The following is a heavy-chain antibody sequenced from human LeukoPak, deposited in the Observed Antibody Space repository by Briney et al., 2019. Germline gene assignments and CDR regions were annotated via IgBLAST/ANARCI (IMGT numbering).Heavy chain of an antibody. J-gene: IGHJ4*02. D-gene: IGHD3-10*01. Sequence: SETLSLTCAVYGGSFSGYYWSWIRQPPGKGLEWIGEINHSGSTNYNPSLKSRVTISVDTSKNQFSLKLSSVTAADTAVYYCARDNGVRGVSFDYWGQGTLVTVSS. CDR2: INHSGST. CDR3: ARDNGVRGVSFDY. V-gene: IGHV4-34*01. CDR1: GGSFSGYY.